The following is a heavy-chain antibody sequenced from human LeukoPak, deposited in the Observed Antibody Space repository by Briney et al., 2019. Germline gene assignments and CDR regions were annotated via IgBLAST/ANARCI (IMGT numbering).Heavy chain of an antibody. CDR1: GFTVSSNY. CDR2: IYGGGST. Sequence: GGSLRLSCAASGFTVSSNYMSWVRQAPGKGLEWVSVIYGGGSTYYADSVKGRFTISRDNSKNTLYLQMNSLRAEDTAVYYCARGILGWDIVVVPAAIGSDYYYGMDVWGQGTTVTVSS. D-gene: IGHD2-2*01. J-gene: IGHJ6*02. CDR3: ARGILGWDIVVVPAAIGSDYYYGMDV. V-gene: IGHV3-53*01.